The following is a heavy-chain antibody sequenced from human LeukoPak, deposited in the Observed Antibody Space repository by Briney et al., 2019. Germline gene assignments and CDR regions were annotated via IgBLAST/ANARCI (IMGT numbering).Heavy chain of an antibody. Sequence: SETLSLTCAVYGGSFSGFHWDWIRQPPGKGLEWIGEINHSGSTNYNPSLKSRVTISVDTSKNQFSLKLSSVTAADTAVYYCARTLHGYPFDPWGQGTLVTVSS. D-gene: IGHD5-18*01. CDR2: INHSGST. V-gene: IGHV4-34*01. CDR1: GGSFSGFH. J-gene: IGHJ5*02. CDR3: ARTLHGYPFDP.